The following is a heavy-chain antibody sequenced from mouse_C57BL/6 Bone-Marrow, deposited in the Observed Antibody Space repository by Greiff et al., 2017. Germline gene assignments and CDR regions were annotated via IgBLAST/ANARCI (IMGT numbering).Heavy chain of an antibody. CDR2: IRYDGSN. Sequence: EVQLQESGPGLVKPSQSLSLTCSVTGYSITSGYYWNWIRQFPGNKLEWMGYIRYDGSNNYNPSLKNRTSITRDTSKNQFFLKLNSVTTEDTATYYCAVAPPYYYGSSYPYAMDYWGQGTSVTVSS. J-gene: IGHJ4*01. D-gene: IGHD1-1*01. CDR1: GYSITSGYY. V-gene: IGHV3-6*01. CDR3: AVAPPYYYGSSYPYAMDY.